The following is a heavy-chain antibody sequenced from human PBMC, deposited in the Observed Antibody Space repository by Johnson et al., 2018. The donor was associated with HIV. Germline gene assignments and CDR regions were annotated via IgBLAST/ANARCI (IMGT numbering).Heavy chain of an antibody. J-gene: IGHJ3*02. Sequence: EVQLVESGGGVDQPGGSLRLSCAASGFTLSRYYMHWVRQATGKGLEWVSAIGTAGDTSYPGSVKGRFTISREIANNSLYLQMNSLRAVDTAVYYCARDGVLVGAFDIWGQGTMVIVSS. CDR3: ARDGVLVGAFDI. CDR1: GFTLSRYY. D-gene: IGHD1-26*01. CDR2: IGTAGDT. V-gene: IGHV3-13*01.